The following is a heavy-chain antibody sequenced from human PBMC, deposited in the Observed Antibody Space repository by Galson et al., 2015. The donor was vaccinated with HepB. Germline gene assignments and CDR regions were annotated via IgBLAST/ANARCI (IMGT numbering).Heavy chain of an antibody. V-gene: IGHV3-30-3*01. D-gene: IGHD3-22*01. J-gene: IGHJ6*02. CDR2: ISYDGSNK. CDR1: GFTSSSYA. CDR3: ARDFRRYYYDSSGYSV. Sequence: SLRLSCAASGFTSSSYAMHWVRQAPGKGLEWVAVISYDGSNKYYADSVKGRFTISRDNSKNTLYLQMNSLRAEDTAVYYCARDFRRYYYDSSGYSVWGQGTTVTVSS.